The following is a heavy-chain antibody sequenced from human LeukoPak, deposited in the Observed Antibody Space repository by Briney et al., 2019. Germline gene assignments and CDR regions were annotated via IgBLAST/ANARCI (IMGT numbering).Heavy chain of an antibody. Sequence: GGSLRLSCAASGFTFSSYAMSWVRQAPGKGLEWVSAISGSGGSTYYADSVKGRFTISRDNSKNTLYLQMNSLRAEDTAVYYCARDGSSWYQYYFDYWGQGTLATVSS. J-gene: IGHJ4*02. CDR1: GFTFSSYA. CDR2: ISGSGGST. V-gene: IGHV3-23*01. D-gene: IGHD6-13*01. CDR3: ARDGSSWYQYYFDY.